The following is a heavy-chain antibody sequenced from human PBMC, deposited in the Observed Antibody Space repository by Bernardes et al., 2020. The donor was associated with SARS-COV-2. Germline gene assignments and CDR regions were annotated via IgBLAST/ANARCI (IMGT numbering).Heavy chain of an antibody. CDR2: ISGSGDDT. V-gene: IGHV3-23*01. CDR1: GFTFRTFA. D-gene: IGHD6-19*01. Sequence: GGSLRLSCAASGFTFRTFALSWVRQVPGKGLEWVSAISGSGDDTYYADSVKGRLTVSRDNSKNTIYLRMNSLRAEDTAVYYCAKGGGWLYYFDYWGQGNLVTVSS. J-gene: IGHJ4*02. CDR3: AKGGGWLYYFDY.